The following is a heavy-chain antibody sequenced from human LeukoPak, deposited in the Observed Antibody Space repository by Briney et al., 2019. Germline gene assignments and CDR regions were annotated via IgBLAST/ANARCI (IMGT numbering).Heavy chain of an antibody. CDR3: ARGGPNCGGDCYYFDY. D-gene: IGHD2-21*02. Sequence: GESLKISFKGSGYSFTSYWIGWVRQMPGKGLEWMGIIYPGDSDTRYSPSFQGQVTISADKSISTAYLQWSSLKASDTAMYYCARGGPNCGGDCYYFDYWGQGTLVTVSS. V-gene: IGHV5-51*01. CDR2: IYPGDSDT. CDR1: GYSFTSYW. J-gene: IGHJ4*02.